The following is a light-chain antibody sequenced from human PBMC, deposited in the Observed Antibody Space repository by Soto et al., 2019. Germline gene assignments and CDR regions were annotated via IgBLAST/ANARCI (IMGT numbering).Light chain of an antibody. V-gene: IGKV3-15*01. CDR2: GAS. CDR1: RSVATK. CDR3: EQYEYWYS. Sequence: EIVLTQSPATLSVSPGERATLSCSASRSVATKLAWYQEKPGQAPSLLIQGASVRDTGVPARISGSGSGTDLTLNISGLQSEASAVYYCEQYEYWYSFGRGTKLEI. J-gene: IGKJ2*03.